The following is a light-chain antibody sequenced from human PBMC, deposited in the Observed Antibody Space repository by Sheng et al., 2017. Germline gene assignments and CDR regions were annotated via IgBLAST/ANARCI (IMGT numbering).Light chain of an antibody. Sequence: DIQMTQSPSFLSASVGDRVTITCRASQSVGEWLAWYQQKLGEAPKLLIYKTSSLHSGVPSRFSGSGYGTHFTLTISSLQPDDFGTYYCQQYNGYFTWTFGEGTKVEVK. CDR2: KTS. CDR3: QQYNGYFTWT. CDR1: QSVGEW. J-gene: IGKJ1*01. V-gene: IGKV1-5*03.